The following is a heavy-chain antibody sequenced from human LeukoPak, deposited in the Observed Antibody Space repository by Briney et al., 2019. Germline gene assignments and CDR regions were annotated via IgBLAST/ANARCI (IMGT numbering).Heavy chain of an antibody. J-gene: IGHJ3*02. CDR2: IIPIFGTA. CDR1: GGTFSSYA. CDR3: ALVWFGDTEAFDI. Sequence: SVKVSCKASGGTFSSYATSWVRQAPGQGLEWMGRIIPIFGTANYAQKFQGRVTITTDESTSTAYMELSSLRSEDTAVYYCALVWFGDTEAFDIWGQGTMVTVSS. D-gene: IGHD3-10*01. V-gene: IGHV1-69*05.